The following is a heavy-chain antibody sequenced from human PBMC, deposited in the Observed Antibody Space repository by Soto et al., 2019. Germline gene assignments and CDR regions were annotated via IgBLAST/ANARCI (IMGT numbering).Heavy chain of an antibody. Sequence: PGGSLRLSCAASGFTFSSYAMHWVRQAPGKGLEWVAVISYDGSNKYYADSVKGRFTISRDNSKNTLYLQMNSLRAEDTAVYYCARDPRGYYYYYGMDVWGQGTTVTVSS. D-gene: IGHD6-6*01. V-gene: IGHV3-30-3*01. J-gene: IGHJ6*02. CDR3: ARDPRGYYYYYGMDV. CDR2: ISYDGSNK. CDR1: GFTFSSYA.